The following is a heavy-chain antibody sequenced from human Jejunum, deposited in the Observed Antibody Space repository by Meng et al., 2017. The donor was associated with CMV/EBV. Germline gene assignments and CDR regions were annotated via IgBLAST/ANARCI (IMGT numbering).Heavy chain of an antibody. D-gene: IGHD4-11*01. CDR3: ARLTSTWAFDY. J-gene: IGHJ4*02. V-gene: IGHV3-33*01. CDR1: GFTFQNFG. Sequence: QVQLVESGGGVVQPGNSLTLSCAASGFTFQNFGMDWVRQAPGKGLEWVAVIWHDGSNKYYADSVKGRFTVSRDNSKNTLYLQMDSLRAEDTAVYYCARLTSTWAFDYWGPGTLVTVSS. CDR2: IWHDGSNK.